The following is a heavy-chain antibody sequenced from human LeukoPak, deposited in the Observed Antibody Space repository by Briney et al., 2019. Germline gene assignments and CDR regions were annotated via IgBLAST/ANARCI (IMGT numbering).Heavy chain of an antibody. CDR1: GFTFSSYW. J-gene: IGHJ4*02. CDR3: AKSRRSGSYYNLLDY. Sequence: GGSLRLSCAASGFTFSSYWMSWVRQAPGKGLEWVANIKQDGSEKYYVDSVKGRVTISRDKAKNSLYLQMNSLRAEDTAVYYCAKSRRSGSYYNLLDYWGQGTLVTVSS. D-gene: IGHD3-10*01. CDR2: IKQDGSEK. V-gene: IGHV3-7*03.